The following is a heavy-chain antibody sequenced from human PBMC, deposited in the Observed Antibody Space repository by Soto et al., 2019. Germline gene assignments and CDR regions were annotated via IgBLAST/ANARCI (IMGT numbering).Heavy chain of an antibody. J-gene: IGHJ5*02. D-gene: IGHD1-26*01. CDR1: GGSITSSSYY. CDR2: IYYSGST. Sequence: QLHLRESGPGLVKPSETLSLTCTVSGGSITSSSYYWGWIRQPPGKGLEWIGSIYYSGSTYYNPSLKSRVTISVDTSKTQFSLQLSSVTAADTAVYYCATQEVGGSYVYTFDPWGQGTLVTVSS. V-gene: IGHV4-39*01. CDR3: ATQEVGGSYVYTFDP.